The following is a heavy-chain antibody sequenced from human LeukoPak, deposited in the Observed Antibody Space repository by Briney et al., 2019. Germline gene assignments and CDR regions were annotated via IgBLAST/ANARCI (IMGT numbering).Heavy chain of an antibody. CDR3: ARGYDYGDYVGDFVY. V-gene: IGHV1-18*01. CDR2: ITTYNGNT. Sequence: ASVKVSCKASGYTFTSYPITWVRQAPGQGLEWMGWITTYNGNTNYAQKLQGRVTITTDTSTSTAYMDLRGLRSDDTAVYYCARGYDYGDYVGDFVYWGQGTLVTVSS. CDR1: GYTFTSYP. D-gene: IGHD4-17*01. J-gene: IGHJ4*02.